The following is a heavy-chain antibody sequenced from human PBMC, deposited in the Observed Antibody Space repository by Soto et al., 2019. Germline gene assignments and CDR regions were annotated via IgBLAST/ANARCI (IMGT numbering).Heavy chain of an antibody. D-gene: IGHD3-16*02. J-gene: IGHJ4*02. CDR1: GYTFTSYG. V-gene: IGHV1-18*01. Sequence: ASVKVSCKASGYTFTSYGISLVRQAPGQGLEWMGWISAYNGNTNYAQKLQGRVTMTTDTSTSTAYMELRSLRSDDTAVYYCARSELGELSSRPFDYWGQGTLVTVSS. CDR3: ARSELGELSSRPFDY. CDR2: ISAYNGNT.